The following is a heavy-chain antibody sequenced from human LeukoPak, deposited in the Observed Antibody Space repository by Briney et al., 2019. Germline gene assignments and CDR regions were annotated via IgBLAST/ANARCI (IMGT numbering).Heavy chain of an antibody. CDR2: ISSSGSTI. Sequence: GGSLRLSCAASGFTFSDYYMSWIRQAPGKGLEWVSYISSSGSTIYYADSVKGRFTISRDDAKNSLYLQMNSLRAEDTAVYYCARDEGHDYDFWSGYYPADYWGQGTLVTVSS. D-gene: IGHD3-3*01. J-gene: IGHJ4*02. CDR3: ARDEGHDYDFWSGYYPADY. CDR1: GFTFSDYY. V-gene: IGHV3-11*04.